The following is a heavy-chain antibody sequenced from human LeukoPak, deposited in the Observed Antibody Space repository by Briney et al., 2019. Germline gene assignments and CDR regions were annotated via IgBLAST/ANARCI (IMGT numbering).Heavy chain of an antibody. CDR3: AREGPRGNSQFDY. J-gene: IGHJ4*02. Sequence: GGSLRLSCAAPGFTFSSYGMHWIRQAPGKGLEWGALIWYDGSNKYYTDSVKGRLTISRDNSKNTLYLQMNSLRAEDTAIYYCAREGPRGNSQFDYWGQGTLVTVSS. CDR2: IWYDGSNK. D-gene: IGHD2/OR15-2a*01. CDR1: GFTFSSYG. V-gene: IGHV3-33*01.